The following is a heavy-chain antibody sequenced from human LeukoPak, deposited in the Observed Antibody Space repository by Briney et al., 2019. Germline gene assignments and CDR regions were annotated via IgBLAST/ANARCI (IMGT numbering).Heavy chain of an antibody. CDR1: GFTFSTYW. CDR3: ASGNGMDV. V-gene: IGHV3-7*05. J-gene: IGHJ6*02. CDR2: IKQDGSEK. Sequence: GDSLRLSCVDSGFTFSTYWMSWVRQAPGKGLEWVANIKQDGSEKYYVDSVKGRFTISRDNAQNSLYLQMNSLGADDTAVYYCASGNGMDVWCQGTTVTVSS.